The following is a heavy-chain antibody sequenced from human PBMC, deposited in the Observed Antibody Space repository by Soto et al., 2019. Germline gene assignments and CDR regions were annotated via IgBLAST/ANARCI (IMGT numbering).Heavy chain of an antibody. Sequence: SVKVSCKASGYTFTAYYIQLVRQGPGRGLEWVGWINPNSGGTYYAQKFQAWSTMTRDTSISTAYLELSGLTSNDTAVYYCARANTIRPYYFNMDVWGQGTTVTVSS. D-gene: IGHD3-22*01. J-gene: IGHJ6*02. CDR3: ARANTIRPYYFNMDV. CDR2: INPNSGGT. CDR1: GYTFTAYY. V-gene: IGHV1-2*04.